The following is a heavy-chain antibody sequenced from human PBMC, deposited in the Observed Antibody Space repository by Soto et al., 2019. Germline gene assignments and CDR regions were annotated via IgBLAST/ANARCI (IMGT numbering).Heavy chain of an antibody. CDR1: GFTFRSYV. CDR2: TSYDGSVK. D-gene: IGHD3-16*01. V-gene: IGHV3-30*19. J-gene: IGHJ1*01. CDR3: ARWGTTGGLDV. Sequence: QVQLVESGGGVVQPGTSLRVSCVGSGFTFRSYVIHWVRQAPGKGLEWVALTSYDGSVKYYDDSVRGRFTISRDNSRNTVDLQMDSLRLEDTALYYCARWGTTGGLDVWGQGTLVSV.